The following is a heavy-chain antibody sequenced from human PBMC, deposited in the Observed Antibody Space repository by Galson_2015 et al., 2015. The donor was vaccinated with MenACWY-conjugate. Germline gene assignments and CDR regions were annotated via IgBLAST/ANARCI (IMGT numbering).Heavy chain of an antibody. Sequence: SVKVSCKASGGTFSSYAISWVRQAPGQGLEWMGGIIPIFGTANYAQKFQGRVTITADESTSTAYMELSSLRSEDTAVYYCARSIAAQGIFYYGMDVWGQGTTVTVSS. V-gene: IGHV1-69*13. D-gene: IGHD6-13*01. CDR2: IIPIFGTA. CDR3: ARSIAAQGIFYYGMDV. J-gene: IGHJ6*02. CDR1: GGTFSSYA.